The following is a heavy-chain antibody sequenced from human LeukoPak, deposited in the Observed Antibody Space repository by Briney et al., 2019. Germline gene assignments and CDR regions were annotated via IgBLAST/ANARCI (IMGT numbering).Heavy chain of an antibody. V-gene: IGHV4-34*01. CDR2: INHSGST. CDR1: GGSFSGYY. J-gene: IGHJ6*02. Sequence: SETLSLTCAVYGGSFSGYYWSWIRQPPGKGLEWIGEINHSGSTNYNPSLKSRVTISVDTSKNQFSLKLSSVTAADTAVYYCARGGTTFWSGSYYYYYYGMDVWGQGTTVTVSS. D-gene: IGHD3-3*01. CDR3: ARGGTTFWSGSYYYYYYGMDV.